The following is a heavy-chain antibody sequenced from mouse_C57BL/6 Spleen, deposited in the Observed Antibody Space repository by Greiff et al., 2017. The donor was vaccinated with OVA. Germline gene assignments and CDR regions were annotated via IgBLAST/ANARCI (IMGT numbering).Heavy chain of an antibody. CDR3: ARLGLRRGGFDY. CDR1: GYTFTSYW. D-gene: IGHD2-4*01. J-gene: IGHJ2*01. V-gene: IGHV1-69*01. CDR2: IDPSDSYT. Sequence: QVQLQQPGAELVMPGASVKLSCKASGYTFTSYWMHWVKQRPGQGLEWIGEIDPSDSYTNYNQKFKGKSTLTVDKSSSTAYMQLSSLTSEDSAVYYCARLGLRRGGFDYWGQGTTLTVSS.